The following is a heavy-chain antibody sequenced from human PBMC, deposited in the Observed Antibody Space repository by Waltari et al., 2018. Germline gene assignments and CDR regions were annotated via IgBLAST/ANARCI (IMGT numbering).Heavy chain of an antibody. CDR1: GYTFTDYY. J-gene: IGHJ3*02. CDR3: ATDGDRRELKDPHHDAFDI. V-gene: IGHV1-69-2*01. Sequence: EVQLVQSGAEVKKPGATVKISCKVSGYTFTDYYMHWVQQAPGKGLEWMGLVDPEDGETIYAEKFQGRVTITADTSTDTAYMELSSLRSEDTAVYYCATDGDRRELKDPHHDAFDIWGQGTMVTVSS. D-gene: IGHD1-26*01. CDR2: VDPEDGET.